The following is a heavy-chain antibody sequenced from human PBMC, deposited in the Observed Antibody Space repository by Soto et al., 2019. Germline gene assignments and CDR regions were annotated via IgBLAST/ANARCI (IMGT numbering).Heavy chain of an antibody. CDR1: GFTFSSYA. Sequence: EVQLLESGGGLVQPGGSLRLSCAASGFTFSSYAMSWVSQAPGKGLEWVSALSGSGDTTQYAASVKGRFTISRDNSKNTLYLQMNSLRAEDTAVYYCAKDPTTVGFFDSWGQGTLVTVSS. V-gene: IGHV3-23*01. J-gene: IGHJ4*02. CDR3: AKDPTTVGFFDS. D-gene: IGHD4-17*01. CDR2: LSGSGDTT.